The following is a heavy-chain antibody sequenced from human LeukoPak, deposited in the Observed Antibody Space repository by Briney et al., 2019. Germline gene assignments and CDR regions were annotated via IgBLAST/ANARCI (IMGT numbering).Heavy chain of an antibody. Sequence: GGSLRLSCAASGFSLRNYAVHWVRQAPGKGLEWVALISYDGINKYYTESVKGRFTISRDNSRNTLYLEMNSLRAEDTAVYYCARPRMEGTSSRYFDFWGQGTLVTVSS. CDR3: ARPRMEGTSSRYFDF. D-gene: IGHD6-6*01. CDR1: GFSLRNYA. J-gene: IGHJ4*02. CDR2: ISYDGINK. V-gene: IGHV3-30-3*01.